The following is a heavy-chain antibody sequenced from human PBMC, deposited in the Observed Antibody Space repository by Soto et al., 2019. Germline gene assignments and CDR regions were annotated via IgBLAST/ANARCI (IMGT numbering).Heavy chain of an antibody. CDR1: GFTGSNNY. Sequence: GSLRLSCAASGFTGSNNYMTWVRQAPGKGLEWVSFIYSSGSTYYADSVKGRFTISRDNFKNTLYLQMNSLRAEDTAVYYCARGYSYTQPVFDYWGLGTLVTVSS. J-gene: IGHJ4*02. V-gene: IGHV3-53*01. CDR2: IYSSGST. CDR3: ARGYSYTQPVFDY. D-gene: IGHD5-18*01.